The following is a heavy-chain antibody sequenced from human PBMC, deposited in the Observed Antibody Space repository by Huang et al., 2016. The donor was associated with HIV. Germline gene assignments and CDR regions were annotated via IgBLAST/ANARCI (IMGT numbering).Heavy chain of an antibody. V-gene: IGHV1-2*02. CDR2: INPNSGGT. J-gene: IGHJ6*02. CDR1: GYTFTGYY. D-gene: IGHD2-2*01. CDR3: AAGVVPAADYYYYYGMDV. Sequence: QVQLVQSGAEVKTPGASVKVSCKASGYTFTGYYLHWVRQAPGQGLEWMGWINPNSGGTNYAQKLQGRVTMTRDTASSTAYRELSRLRSDDTAVYYCAAGVVPAADYYYYYGMDVWGQGTTVTVSS.